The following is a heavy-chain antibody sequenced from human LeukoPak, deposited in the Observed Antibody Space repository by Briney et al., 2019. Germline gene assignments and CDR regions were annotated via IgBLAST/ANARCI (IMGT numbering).Heavy chain of an antibody. CDR3: ARRGYLDGSGLDH. CDR1: HGSINSYY. V-gene: IGHV4-59*01. CDR2: IYYSGST. D-gene: IGHD3-22*01. J-gene: IGHJ4*02. Sequence: PSETPSLTCTVSHGSINSYYWSWIRQPPGKGLEWIGYIYYSGSTNYNPSLKSRVTISLDTSKNQLSLKLSSVTAADTAVYFCARRGYLDGSGLDHWGQGTLVTVSS.